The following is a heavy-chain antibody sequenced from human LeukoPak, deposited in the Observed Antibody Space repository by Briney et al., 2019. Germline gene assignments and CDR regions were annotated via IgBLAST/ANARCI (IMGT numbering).Heavy chain of an antibody. J-gene: IGHJ4*02. CDR1: GYSFSSGYY. D-gene: IGHD7-27*01. CDR3: ARGFRGDNFDY. Sequence: PSETLSLTCTVSGYSFSSGYYWGWIRQPPGKGLEWIGSIYNSGSTYYNPSLKSRVTISVDTSKNHFSLKLSSVTAADTAVYFCARGFRGDNFDYWGQGTLVTVSS. V-gene: IGHV4-38-2*02. CDR2: IYNSGST.